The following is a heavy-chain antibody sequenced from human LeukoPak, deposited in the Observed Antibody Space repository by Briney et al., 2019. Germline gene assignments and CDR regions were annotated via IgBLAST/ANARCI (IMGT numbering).Heavy chain of an antibody. J-gene: IGHJ4*02. CDR3: ARIWFGGTSFDN. CDR2: ISGTSDYT. V-gene: IGHV3-11*06. D-gene: IGHD3-10*01. CDR1: GFTFSDYY. Sequence: GGSLRLSCAASGFTFSDYYMSWIRQAPGKGLEWVAYISGTSDYTKYADSVRGRFTISRDNAKNSLYLEMNRLRDDDTAVYCCARIWFGGTSFDNWGQGTLVTVSS.